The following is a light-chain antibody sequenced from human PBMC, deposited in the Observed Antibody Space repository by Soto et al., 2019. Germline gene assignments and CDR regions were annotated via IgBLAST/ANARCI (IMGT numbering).Light chain of an antibody. V-gene: IGLV2-14*01. Sequence: QSALTQPASVSGSPGQSITISCTGTSNDVGGYNYVSWYQQYPDNAPTLIIYDVSNRPSGVSTRFSGSKSGNRASLTISGLQAEDEADYYCSSYTTTTTSCVFGTGTKVTVL. CDR2: DVS. CDR3: SSYTTTTTSCV. J-gene: IGLJ1*01. CDR1: SNDVGGYNY.